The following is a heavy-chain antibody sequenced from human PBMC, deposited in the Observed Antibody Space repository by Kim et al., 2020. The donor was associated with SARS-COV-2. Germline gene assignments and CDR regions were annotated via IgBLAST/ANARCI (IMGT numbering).Heavy chain of an antibody. J-gene: IGHJ4*02. CDR3: ARHFRGTSMQFLGLYQFDY. CDR2: VYYTGNT. CDR1: DGSISSRGYY. Sequence: SETLSLTCTVSDGSISSRGYYWGWIRQPPGKGLEWIGSVYYTGNTYNTPSLKSRLTISVDTSKNQFSLKLNSVTAADTAVYYCARHFRGTSMQFLGLYQFDYCGQGILVTVSS. D-gene: IGHD2-2*02. V-gene: IGHV4-39*01.